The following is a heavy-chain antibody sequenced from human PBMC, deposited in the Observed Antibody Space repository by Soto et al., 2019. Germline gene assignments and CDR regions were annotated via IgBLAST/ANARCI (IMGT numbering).Heavy chain of an antibody. CDR1: GFTFSNTW. CDR2: IKSKTDGGTT. D-gene: IGHD5-12*01. CDR3: TTDRGYNLDWFDP. J-gene: IGHJ5*02. Sequence: PGGSLRLSCAASGFTFSNTWMSWVRQAPGKGLEWVGRIKSKTDGGTTDYAAPVKGRFTISRDDSKNTLYLQMNSLKTEDTAVYYCTTDRGYNLDWFDPWGQGTLVTVSS. V-gene: IGHV3-15*01.